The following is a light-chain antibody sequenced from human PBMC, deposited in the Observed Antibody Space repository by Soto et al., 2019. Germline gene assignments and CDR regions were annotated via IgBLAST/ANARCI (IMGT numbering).Light chain of an antibody. CDR1: QSISSW. CDR2: KAS. J-gene: IGKJ1*01. Sequence: DIQMTQSPSTLSASVGDRVTITCRASQSISSWLAWYQQKPGKAPKLLIYKASSLESGVPLRFSGSGSGTEFTLTISSLQPDDFATYYCQQYNSYSWTFGQGTEVEIK. CDR3: QQYNSYSWT. V-gene: IGKV1-5*03.